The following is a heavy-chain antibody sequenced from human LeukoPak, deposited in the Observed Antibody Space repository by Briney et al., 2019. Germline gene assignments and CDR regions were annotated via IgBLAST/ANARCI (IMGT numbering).Heavy chain of an antibody. J-gene: IGHJ6*02. CDR2: ISGSGGRT. Sequence: PGGSLRLSCAVSGFTFSSYAMSWVRQAPAKGLEWVSGISGSGGRTYYADSVKGRFTISRDNSKNTLYLQMKSLRAEDTAVYYCAKHRGYSYGNYYDMHVWGQGTTVSVSS. V-gene: IGHV3-23*01. CDR3: AKHRGYSYGNYYDMHV. CDR1: GFTFSSYA. D-gene: IGHD5-18*01.